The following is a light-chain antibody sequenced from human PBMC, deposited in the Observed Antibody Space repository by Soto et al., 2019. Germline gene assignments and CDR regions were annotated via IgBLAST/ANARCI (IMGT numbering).Light chain of an antibody. V-gene: IGKV1-9*01. CDR3: QQFKSYPYP. J-gene: IGKJ2*01. Sequence: IQLTQSPSSLSASVGDRVTITCRASQAISDSLVWYQQNPGQAPKLVIYAASTLQSGVPSRFRGSGSGTDVTLTISSLHPADFATYYCQQFKSYPYPFGQGTKLEI. CDR1: QAISDS. CDR2: AAS.